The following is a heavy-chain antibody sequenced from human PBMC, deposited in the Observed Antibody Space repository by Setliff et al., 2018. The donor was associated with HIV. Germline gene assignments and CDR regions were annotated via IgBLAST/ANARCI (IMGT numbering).Heavy chain of an antibody. J-gene: IGHJ4*02. V-gene: IGHV4-4*07. Sequence: SETLSLTCTVFGGSTFYWSWIRQPAGKGLEWLGHIDTSGGTYYNPSLKSRVTISMDTSKNQFSLKLNSVTAADTAVYYCAKDRSGSYRTFDYWGPGILVTVS. CDR1: GGSTFY. D-gene: IGHD1-26*01. CDR3: AKDRSGSYRTFDY. CDR2: IDTSGGT.